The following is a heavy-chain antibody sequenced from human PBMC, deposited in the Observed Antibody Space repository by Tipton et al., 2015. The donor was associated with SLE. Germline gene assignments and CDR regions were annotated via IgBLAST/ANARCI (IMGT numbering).Heavy chain of an antibody. CDR2: MSFSGRS. Sequence: TLSLTRAVSGGSITSHYWNWIRQPPGKALEWLGYMSFSGRSNYNPSLKNRVTISLDTSKNQLSLKLSSVTAADTAVYYCAREERIAAAGRLYYYYAMDVWGQGTTVTVSS. CDR1: GGSITSHY. CDR3: AREERIAAAGRLYYYYAMDV. D-gene: IGHD6-13*01. J-gene: IGHJ6*02. V-gene: IGHV4-59*11.